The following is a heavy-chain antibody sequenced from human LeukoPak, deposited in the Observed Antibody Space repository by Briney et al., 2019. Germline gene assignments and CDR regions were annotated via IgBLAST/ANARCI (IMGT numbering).Heavy chain of an antibody. CDR3: ARRRWGAIGAFDI. Sequence: SETLSLTCTVSGGSISSYYWSWIRQPPGKGLEWIGEINHSGSTNYNPSLKSRVTISVDTSKNQFSLKLSSVTAADTAVYYCARRRWGAIGAFDIWGQGTMVTVSS. V-gene: IGHV4-34*01. CDR2: INHSGST. J-gene: IGHJ3*02. CDR1: GGSISSYY. D-gene: IGHD1-26*01.